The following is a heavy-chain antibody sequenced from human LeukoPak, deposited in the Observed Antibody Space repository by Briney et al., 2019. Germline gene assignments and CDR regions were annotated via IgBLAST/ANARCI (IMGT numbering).Heavy chain of an antibody. D-gene: IGHD3-10*01. Sequence: SETLSLTCTVSGGSSSSNYWSWIRQPPGKGLEWIGYIYYSGSTNYNPSLKSRVTISVDTSKNQFSLKLSSVTAADTAVYYCARTYYGDNWFDPWGQGTLVTVSS. V-gene: IGHV4-59*01. CDR1: GGSSSSNY. J-gene: IGHJ5*02. CDR3: ARTYYGDNWFDP. CDR2: IYYSGST.